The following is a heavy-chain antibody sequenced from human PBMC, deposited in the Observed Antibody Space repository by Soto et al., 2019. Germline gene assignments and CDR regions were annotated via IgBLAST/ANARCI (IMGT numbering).Heavy chain of an antibody. J-gene: IGHJ4*02. CDR3: ARDFGVVVPAATFDY. CDR1: GYTFTSYG. V-gene: IGHV1-18*01. CDR2: ISAYNGNT. Sequence: ASVKVSCKASGYTFTSYGISWVRQAPGQGLEWMGWISAYNGNTNYAQKLQGRVTMTTDTSTSTAYMELRSLRSDDTAVYYCARDFGVVVPAATFDYWGQGTLVTVSS. D-gene: IGHD2-2*01.